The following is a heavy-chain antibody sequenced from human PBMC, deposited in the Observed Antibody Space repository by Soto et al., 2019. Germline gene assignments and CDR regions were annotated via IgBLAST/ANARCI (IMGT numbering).Heavy chain of an antibody. Sequence: QVQLVQSGAEVKKPGASVKVSCKASGYTFTSYDINWVRQATGQRLEWMGWMNPNSGNTGYAQKFQGRVTMTRNTSISTAYMELSSLRSEDTAVYYCASAPTIAVAGGYYYYGMDVWGQGTTVTVSS. D-gene: IGHD6-19*01. CDR1: GYTFTSYD. V-gene: IGHV1-8*01. J-gene: IGHJ6*02. CDR2: MNPNSGNT. CDR3: ASAPTIAVAGGYYYYGMDV.